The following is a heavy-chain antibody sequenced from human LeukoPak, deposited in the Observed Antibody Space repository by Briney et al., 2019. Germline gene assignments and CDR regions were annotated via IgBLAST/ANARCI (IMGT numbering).Heavy chain of an antibody. CDR1: GYTFTGYY. D-gene: IGHD2-2*01. V-gene: IGHV1-2*02. CDR3: ARGGVCSSTSCYNFDY. CDR2: INPNSGGT. J-gene: IGHJ4*02. Sequence: ASVKVSCKASGYTFTGYYMHWVRQAPGQGLEWMGWINPNSGGTNYAQKFQGRVTMTRDTSISTAYMELSRLRSDDTAVYYCARGGVCSSTSCYNFDYWAQGTLVTVSS.